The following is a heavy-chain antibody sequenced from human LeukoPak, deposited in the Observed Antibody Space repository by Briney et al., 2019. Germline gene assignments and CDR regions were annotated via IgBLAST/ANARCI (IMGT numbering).Heavy chain of an antibody. CDR3: ARSALYSYGYWFDS. Sequence: GGSLRLSCAASGFPFSDYYMSWIRQAPGKGLKWVSYMSTGGTAIYYADSVKGRFTISRDNAKKSLYLQMTSLRAEDTAVYYCARSALYSYGYWFDSWGQGTLVSVSS. D-gene: IGHD5-18*01. CDR2: MSTGGTAI. CDR1: GFPFSDYY. J-gene: IGHJ5*01. V-gene: IGHV3-11*01.